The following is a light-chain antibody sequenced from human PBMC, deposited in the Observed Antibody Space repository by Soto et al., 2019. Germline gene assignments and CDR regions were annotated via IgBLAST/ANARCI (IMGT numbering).Light chain of an antibody. Sequence: QSALTQPPSVSGSPGQSVTISCTGSSNDVGGYNRVSWYQQSPGTAPKLMISEVTHRASGAPDRFSGSKSGNTASLTISGLQADDEADYYCSSYRRGSMVVFGGGTKLTVL. J-gene: IGLJ3*02. CDR1: SNDVGGYNR. V-gene: IGLV2-18*02. CDR3: SSYRRGSMVV. CDR2: EVT.